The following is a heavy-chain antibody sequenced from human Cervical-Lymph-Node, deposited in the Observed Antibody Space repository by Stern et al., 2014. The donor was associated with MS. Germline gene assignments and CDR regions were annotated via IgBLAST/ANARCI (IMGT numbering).Heavy chain of an antibody. CDR1: GGTFSSYA. Sequence: VQLVESGAEVKKPGSSVKVSCKASGGTFSSYAISWVRQAPGQGPEWMGGIIPLFGTANYAQKFQGRVTITADESTSTAYMELSSLRSEDTAVYYCARGDTMVRGVITPDYYVMDVWGQGTTVTVSS. D-gene: IGHD3-10*01. J-gene: IGHJ6*02. CDR3: ARGDTMVRGVITPDYYVMDV. CDR2: IIPLFGTA. V-gene: IGHV1-69*01.